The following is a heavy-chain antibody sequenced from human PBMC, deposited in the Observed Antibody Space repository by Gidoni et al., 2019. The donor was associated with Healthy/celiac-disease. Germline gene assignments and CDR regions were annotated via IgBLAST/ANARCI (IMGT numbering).Heavy chain of an antibody. V-gene: IGHV1-8*01. CDR3: ARALPEQRARPSNWFDP. CDR2: MNPNSGNT. CDR1: GYTFTSYD. J-gene: IGHJ5*02. D-gene: IGHD6-13*01. Sequence: QVQLVQSGAEVKKPGASVKVSCKASGYTFTSYDINWVRQATGQGLEWMGWMNPNSGNTGYAQKFQGRVTMTRNTSISTAYMELSSLRSEDTAVYYCARALPEQRARPSNWFDPWGQGTLVTVSS.